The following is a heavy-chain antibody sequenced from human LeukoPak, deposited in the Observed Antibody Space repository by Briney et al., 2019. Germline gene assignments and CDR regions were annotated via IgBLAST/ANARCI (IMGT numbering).Heavy chain of an antibody. Sequence: ASVKVSCKASGYTFTSYYMHWVRQAPGQGLEWMGIINPSGGSTTFAQKFQGRVTMTRDASTSTVYLELSSLRSEDTAVYYCARSRSGGWHDFWGQGTLVIVSS. J-gene: IGHJ4*02. D-gene: IGHD6-19*01. CDR3: ARSRSGGWHDF. CDR1: GYTFTSYY. CDR2: INPSGGST. V-gene: IGHV1-46*01.